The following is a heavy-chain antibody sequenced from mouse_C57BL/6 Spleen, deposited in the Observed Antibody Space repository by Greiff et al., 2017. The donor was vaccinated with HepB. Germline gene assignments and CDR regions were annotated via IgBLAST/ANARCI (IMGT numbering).Heavy chain of an antibody. CDR2: IDPETGGT. J-gene: IGHJ1*03. V-gene: IGHV1-15*01. CDR1: GYTFTDYE. Sequence: QVQLQQSGAELVRPGASVTLSCKASGYTFTDYEMHWVKQTPVHGLEWIGAIDPETGGTAYNQKFKGKAILTADKSSSTAYMELRSLTSEDSAVYYCTLLPYGSSYNWYFDVWGTGTTVTVSS. CDR3: TLLPYGSSYNWYFDV. D-gene: IGHD1-1*01.